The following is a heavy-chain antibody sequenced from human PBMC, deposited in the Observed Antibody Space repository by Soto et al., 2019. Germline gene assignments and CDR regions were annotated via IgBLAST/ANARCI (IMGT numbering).Heavy chain of an antibody. Sequence: GGSLRLSCAASGFSLSDYYVSWIRQAPGEGLEWVSYISSSGTTTHYADSEKGRFTISKDNAKNSLYLQMNSLRAEDTAVYYCARVRGDSSGSYYFDYWGQGTLVTVSS. CDR2: ISSSGTTT. V-gene: IGHV3-11*01. J-gene: IGHJ4*02. D-gene: IGHD3-22*01. CDR3: ARVRGDSSGSYYFDY. CDR1: GFSLSDYY.